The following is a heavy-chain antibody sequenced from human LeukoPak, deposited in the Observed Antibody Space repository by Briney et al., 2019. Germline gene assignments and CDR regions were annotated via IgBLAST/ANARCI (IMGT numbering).Heavy chain of an antibody. Sequence: GSLRLSCAASGFTFNTYAMSWVRQAPGKGLEWVSSISASGAGTYYADSVKGRFSISRDNSENTVYLQMNSLRAEDTAIYYCAKDWSGSDYFDYWGQGTLVTVSS. J-gene: IGHJ4*02. CDR1: GFTFNTYA. V-gene: IGHV3-23*01. D-gene: IGHD1-14*01. CDR3: AKDWSGSDYFDY. CDR2: ISASGAGT.